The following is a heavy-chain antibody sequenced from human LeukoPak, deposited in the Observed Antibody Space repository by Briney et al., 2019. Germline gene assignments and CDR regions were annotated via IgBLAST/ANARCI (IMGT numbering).Heavy chain of an antibody. CDR1: GFTFTAYT. CDR3: ARDIHSVAFDI. CDR2: ISGSTTDI. J-gene: IGHJ3*02. Sequence: GGSLSLSCAASGFTFTAYTINWVRQAPGKGLEWVSYISGSTTDIYYAGSVKGRFTISRDNAKRSVYLQMNSLGVEDTAVYYCARDIHSVAFDIWGQGTMVTVSS. V-gene: IGHV3-21*01.